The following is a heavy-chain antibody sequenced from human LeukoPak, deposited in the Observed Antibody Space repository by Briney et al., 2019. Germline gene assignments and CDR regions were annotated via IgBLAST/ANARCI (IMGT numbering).Heavy chain of an antibody. CDR3: ARGLRLGELSLFDY. D-gene: IGHD3-16*02. Sequence: GVSLRLSCAASGFTFSGYAMHWVRQAPGKGLEYVSAISSNGGSTYYANSVKGRFTISRDNSKNTLYLQMGSLRAEDMAVYYCARGLRLGELSLFDYWGQGTLVTVSS. J-gene: IGHJ4*02. V-gene: IGHV3-64*01. CDR2: ISSNGGST. CDR1: GFTFSGYA.